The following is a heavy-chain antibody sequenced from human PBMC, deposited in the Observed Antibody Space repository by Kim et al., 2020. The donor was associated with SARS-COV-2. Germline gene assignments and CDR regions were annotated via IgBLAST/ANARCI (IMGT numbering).Heavy chain of an antibody. J-gene: IGHJ5*02. V-gene: IGHV3-30*03. Sequence: GGSLRLSCAASGFTFSSYGMHWVRQAPGKGLEWVAVISYDGSNKYYADSVKGRFTISRDNSKNTLYLQMNSLRAEDTAAYYCAREVVPAAFNWFDPWGQG. CDR2: ISYDGSNK. CDR3: AREVVPAAFNWFDP. D-gene: IGHD2-2*01. CDR1: GFTFSSYG.